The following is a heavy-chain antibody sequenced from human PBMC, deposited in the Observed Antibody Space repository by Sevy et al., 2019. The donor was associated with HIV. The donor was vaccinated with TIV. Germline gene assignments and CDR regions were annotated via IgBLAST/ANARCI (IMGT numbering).Heavy chain of an antibody. CDR1: GFTFSSYA. CDR3: AKDGEMYYYYSSGYSGIYFDY. D-gene: IGHD3-22*01. CDR2: ISGSGGST. Sequence: GGSLRLSCAASGFTFSSYAMSWVRQAPGKGLEWVSAISGSGGSTYYADSVKGRFTISRDNSKNTLYWQMNSLGAEDTAVYYCAKDGEMYYYYSSGYSGIYFDYWGQGTLVTVSS. V-gene: IGHV3-23*01. J-gene: IGHJ4*02.